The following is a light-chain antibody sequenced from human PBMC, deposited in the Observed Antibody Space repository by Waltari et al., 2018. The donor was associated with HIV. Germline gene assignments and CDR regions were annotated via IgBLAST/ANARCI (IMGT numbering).Light chain of an antibody. V-gene: IGKV1-5*03. CDR1: QSISSW. J-gene: IGKJ2*01. Sequence: DIQMTQYTSTLSASVGDRVTITCRASQSISSWLAWYQQKPGKAPKLLIYKASSLESGVPSRFSGSGSGTEFTLTISSLQPDDFATYYCQQYNSYPYTFGQGTKLEIK. CDR3: QQYNSYPYT. CDR2: KAS.